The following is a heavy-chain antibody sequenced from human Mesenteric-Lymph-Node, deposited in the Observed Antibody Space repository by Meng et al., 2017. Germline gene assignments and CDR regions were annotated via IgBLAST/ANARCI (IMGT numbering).Heavy chain of an antibody. V-gene: IGHV1-24*01. CDR2: FDPEDGET. D-gene: IGHD3-3*01. J-gene: IGHJ6*02. Sequence: ASVKVSCKVSGYTLTELSMHWVRQAPGKGLEWMGGFDPEDGETIYAQKFQGRVTMTEDTSTDTAYMELSSLRSEDTAVYYCARDKNYDFWSGFVPYYYYGMDVWGQGTTVTVSS. CDR3: ARDKNYDFWSGFVPYYYYGMDV. CDR1: GYTLTELS.